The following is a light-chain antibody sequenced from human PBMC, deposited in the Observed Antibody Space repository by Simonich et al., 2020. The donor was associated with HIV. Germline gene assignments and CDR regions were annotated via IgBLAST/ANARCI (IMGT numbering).Light chain of an antibody. Sequence: EIVMTQSPATLSVSPGERATLSCRASQSVSSNLAWYEQKPGQAPRLLIYSASTRATNIPARFSGSGSGTEFTLTISSMRSEDFAVYYCQQRGHWPRLTFGGGTKVEIK. V-gene: IGKV3-15*01. CDR3: QQRGHWPRLT. J-gene: IGKJ4*01. CDR1: QSVSSN. CDR2: SAS.